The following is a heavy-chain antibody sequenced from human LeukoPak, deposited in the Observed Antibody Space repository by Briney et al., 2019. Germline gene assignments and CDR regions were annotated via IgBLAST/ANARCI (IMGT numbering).Heavy chain of an antibody. CDR2: ISWNSGSI. Sequence: GGSLRLSCAASGFTFDDYAMHWVRQAPGKGLEWVSGISWNSGSIGYADSVKGRFTISRDNAKNSLYLQMNSLRAEDMALYYCAKDTNDAFDIWGQGTMVTVSS. V-gene: IGHV3-9*03. J-gene: IGHJ3*02. CDR1: GFTFDDYA. CDR3: AKDTNDAFDI.